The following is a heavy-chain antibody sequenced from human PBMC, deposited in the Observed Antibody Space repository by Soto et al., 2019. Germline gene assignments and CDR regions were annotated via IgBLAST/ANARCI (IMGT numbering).Heavy chain of an antibody. CDR3: VSDRGSGHAPPPYS. Sequence: QAHLVESGGGVVQPGRSLRLSCAASGFTFTSYGMHWVRQAPGTRLEWVAVISYDGGLQHYADSVKGRFTISRDNSKNRVLLQRNSLRVGDTAVYYGVSDRGSGHAPPPYSWAQGTLVRASP. D-gene: IGHD3-10*01. CDR2: ISYDGGLQ. J-gene: IGHJ4*02. CDR1: GFTFTSYG. V-gene: IGHV3-30*13.